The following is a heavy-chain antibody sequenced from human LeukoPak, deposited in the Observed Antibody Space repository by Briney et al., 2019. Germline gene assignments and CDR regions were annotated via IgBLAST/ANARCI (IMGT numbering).Heavy chain of an antibody. CDR1: GLTFSTYA. V-gene: IGHV3-23*01. J-gene: IGHJ4*02. CDR2: TSGSGGDT. Sequence: TGGCLRLSCAASGLTFSTYAMSWVRQAPGKGPEWVSYTSGSGGDTYYADSVKGRFTISRDNSKNTLYLQINSLRAEDTTVYYCAKDRYNTGAGSFDHWGQGTLVTVSS. D-gene: IGHD1-14*01. CDR3: AKDRYNTGAGSFDH.